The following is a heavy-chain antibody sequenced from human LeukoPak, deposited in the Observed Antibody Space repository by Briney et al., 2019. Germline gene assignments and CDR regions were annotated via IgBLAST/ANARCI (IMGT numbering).Heavy chain of an antibody. CDR3: ARDRSLTYYDYVWGSYPLHASDY. J-gene: IGHJ4*02. D-gene: IGHD3-16*02. Sequence: ASVKVSCKASGYTFTSYAMHWVRQAPGQRLEWMGWINAGNGNTKYSQKFQGRVTITRDTSASTAYMELSSLRSEDTAVYYCARDRSLTYYDYVWGSYPLHASDYWGQGTLVTVSS. CDR1: GYTFTSYA. CDR2: INAGNGNT. V-gene: IGHV1-3*01.